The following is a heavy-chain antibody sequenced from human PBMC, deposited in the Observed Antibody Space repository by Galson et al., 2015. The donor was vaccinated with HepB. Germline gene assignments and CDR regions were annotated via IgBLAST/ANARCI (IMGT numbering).Heavy chain of an antibody. J-gene: IGHJ6*02. CDR3: ARNRDEYLYYGMDV. V-gene: IGHV4-59*08. CDR1: GGSISSYY. CDR2: IYYSGST. D-gene: IGHD5-24*01. Sequence: SETLSLTCTVSGGSISSYYWSWIRQPPGKGLEWIGYIYYSGSTNYNPSLKSRVTISVDTSKNHFSLNLSSVTAADTAVYHCARNRDEYLYYGMDVWGQGTTVTVSS.